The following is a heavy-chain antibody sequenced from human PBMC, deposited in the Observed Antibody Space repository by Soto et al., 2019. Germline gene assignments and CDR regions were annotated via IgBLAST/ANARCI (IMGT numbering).Heavy chain of an antibody. Sequence: PGGSLRLSCAASGFTFSSYAMHWVRQAPGKGLEWVAVISYDGSNKYYADSVKGRFTISRDNSKNTLYLQMNSLRAEDTAVYYCASYMVRGVITHNWFDPWGQGTLVTV. CDR1: GFTFSSYA. V-gene: IGHV3-30-3*01. CDR3: ASYMVRGVITHNWFDP. J-gene: IGHJ5*02. CDR2: ISYDGSNK. D-gene: IGHD3-10*01.